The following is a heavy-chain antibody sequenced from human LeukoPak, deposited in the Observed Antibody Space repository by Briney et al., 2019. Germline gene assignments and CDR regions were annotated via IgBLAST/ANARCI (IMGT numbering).Heavy chain of an antibody. D-gene: IGHD2-2*02. J-gene: IGHJ6*03. CDR2: IIPILGTA. CDR3: AGNPYCSSTSCYTYYYYYMDV. Sequence: ASVKVSCKASGGTFSSYAISWVRQAPGQGLEWMGRIIPILGTANYAQKFQGRVTITADESTSTAYMELSSLRSEDTAVYYCAGNPYCSSTSCYTYYYYYMDVWGKGTTVTVSS. CDR1: GGTFSSYA. V-gene: IGHV1-69*11.